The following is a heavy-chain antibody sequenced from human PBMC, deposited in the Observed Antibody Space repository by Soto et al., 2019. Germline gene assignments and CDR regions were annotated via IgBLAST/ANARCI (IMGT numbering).Heavy chain of an antibody. CDR3: ARCPLNTMAVAGVA. J-gene: IGHJ5*02. D-gene: IGHD6-19*01. CDR1: GYTFTSYA. Sequence: QVQLVQSGAEVKKPGASVKVSCKASGYTFTSYAMHWVRQAPGQRVEWMGWINGCNGNTKYSQKFQGSVTITRDTSASTAYMELSGLTSEDTALYYCARCPLNTMAVAGVAWGQGTLLTVSS. CDR2: INGCNGNT. V-gene: IGHV1-3*01.